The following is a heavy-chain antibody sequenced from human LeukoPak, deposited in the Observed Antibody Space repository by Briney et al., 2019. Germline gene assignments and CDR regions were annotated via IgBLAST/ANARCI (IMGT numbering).Heavy chain of an antibody. CDR2: IYWTDEK. J-gene: IGHJ4*02. D-gene: IGHD1-1*01. V-gene: IGHV2-5*01. CDR1: GFSFSTSGVA. CDR3: VHRVQGVQGRRFDY. Sequence: SGPTLVKPTQTLTLTCTFSGFSFSTSGVAVGWIRQPPGKALEWLALIYWTDEKRYSPSLKSRLTITKDTSKNHVVLTVTNLDPVDTATYHCVHRVQGVQGRRFDYWGQGTLVTVSS.